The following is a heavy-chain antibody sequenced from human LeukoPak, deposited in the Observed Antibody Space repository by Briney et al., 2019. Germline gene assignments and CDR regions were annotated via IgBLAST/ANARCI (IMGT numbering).Heavy chain of an antibody. CDR1: GGSISSGSYY. D-gene: IGHD3-16*02. CDR3: ARVSDYVWGSYRSDI. CDR2: TYTSGST. J-gene: IGHJ3*02. V-gene: IGHV4-61*02. Sequence: SETLSLTCTVSGGSISSGSYYWSWIRQPAGKGLEWIGRTYTSGSTNYNPSLKSRVTISVDTSKNQFSLKLSSVTAADTAVYYCARVSDYVWGSYRSDIWGQGTMVTVSS.